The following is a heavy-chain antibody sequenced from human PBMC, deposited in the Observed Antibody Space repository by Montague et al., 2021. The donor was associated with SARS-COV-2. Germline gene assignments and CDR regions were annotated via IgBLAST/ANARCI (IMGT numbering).Heavy chain of an antibody. CDR1: GGSISSYH. Sequence: SETLSLTCTVSGGSISSYHWNWIRQPPGKGLEWIAYIYYSGSTNXNPSLQSRVTISVDTSRNQFSLRLTSVTAADTAVYYCARQLRVRRTWQVGDYNHYGMDVWGQGTTVSVSS. J-gene: IGHJ6*02. D-gene: IGHD3-10*01. CDR2: IYYSGST. V-gene: IGHV4-59*08. CDR3: ARQLRVRRTWQVGDYNHYGMDV.